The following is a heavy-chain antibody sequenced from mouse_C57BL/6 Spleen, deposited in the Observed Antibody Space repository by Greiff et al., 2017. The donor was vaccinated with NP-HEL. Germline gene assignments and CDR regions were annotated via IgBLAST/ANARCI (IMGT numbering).Heavy chain of an antibody. CDR3: TTRWLGAY. D-gene: IGHD1-1*02. CDR1: GFNIKDDY. V-gene: IGHV14-4*01. J-gene: IGHJ3*01. CDR2: IDPQNGDT. Sequence: EVQLQQSGAELVRPGASVKLSCTASGFNIKDDYMHWVKQRPEQGLEWIGWIDPQNGDTEYASKFQGKATITTDTSSNTAYLQRSSLTSEDTAVYYCTTRWLGAYWGQGTLVTVSA.